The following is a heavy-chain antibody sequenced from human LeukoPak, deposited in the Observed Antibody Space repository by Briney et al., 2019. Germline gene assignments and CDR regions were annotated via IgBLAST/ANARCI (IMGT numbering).Heavy chain of an antibody. CDR1: GGSISSGDYY. J-gene: IGHJ1*01. V-gene: IGHV4-30-4*01. CDR3: ASIDSSGWSEYFQH. Sequence: SGTLSLTCTVSGGSISSGDYYWSWIRQPPGKGLEWIGYIYYSGSTYYNPSLKSRVTISVDTSKNQFSLKLSSVTAADTAVYYCASIDSSGWSEYFQHWGQGTLVTVSS. CDR2: IYYSGST. D-gene: IGHD6-19*01.